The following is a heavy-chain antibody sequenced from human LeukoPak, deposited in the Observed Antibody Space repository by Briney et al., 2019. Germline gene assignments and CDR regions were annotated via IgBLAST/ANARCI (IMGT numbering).Heavy chain of an antibody. CDR1: GGSISNSSYY. CDR3: ASHSSYVSPFRS. V-gene: IGHV4-39*01. Sequence: PSETLSLTCTVSGGSISNSSYYWGWLRQPPGKGLEWIGSIYYSGSTYYNPSLKSRVTISVETSKNQFSLKLSSVTDADTAVYYCASHSSYVSPFRSWGRGPLVTVS. CDR2: IYYSGST. D-gene: IGHD3-10*02. J-gene: IGHJ5*02.